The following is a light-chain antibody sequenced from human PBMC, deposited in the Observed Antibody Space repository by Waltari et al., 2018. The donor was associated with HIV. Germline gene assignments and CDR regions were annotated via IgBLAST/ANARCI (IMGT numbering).Light chain of an antibody. V-gene: IGLV2-23*02. CDR1: SRDIGAYNS. Sequence: LTQPASVSGSPGQSITISCTGTSRDIGAYNSVPWYQQPPGKAPKLIIYDFGKRPSGVSDRFSGSKSGNTASLTISGLQSEDEADYHCCAYAGPTGLSEVFGGGTKLTVL. CDR2: DFG. CDR3: CAYAGPTGLSEV. J-gene: IGLJ2*01.